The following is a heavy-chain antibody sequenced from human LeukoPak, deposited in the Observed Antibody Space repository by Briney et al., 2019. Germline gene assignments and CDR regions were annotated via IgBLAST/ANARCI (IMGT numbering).Heavy chain of an antibody. Sequence: GGSLRLSCVASGIIVRTSTMIWVRQAPGKGLEWVSGIFWNGVSKGYADSVKGRFTISRDNAKNSMYLQMNSLRTEDTALYYCSKDISAGGLDVWGPGTTVTVSS. CDR3: SKDISAGGLDV. CDR1: GIIVRTST. D-gene: IGHD3-16*02. J-gene: IGHJ6*02. V-gene: IGHV3-9*01. CDR2: IFWNGVSK.